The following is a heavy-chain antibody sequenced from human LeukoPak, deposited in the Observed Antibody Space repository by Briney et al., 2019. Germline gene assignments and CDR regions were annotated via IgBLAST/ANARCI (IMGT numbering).Heavy chain of an antibody. D-gene: IGHD2-21*02. J-gene: IGHJ4*02. CDR3: ARRRGGSSECGGDCYFDY. CDR2: IYYSGST. CDR1: GGSISSSSYY. V-gene: IGHV4-39*01. Sequence: SSETLSLTCTVSGGSISSSSYYWGWIRQPPGKGLEWIGSIYYSGSTYYNPSLKSRVTISVDTSKNQFSLKLSSVTAADTAVYYCARRRGGSSECGGDCYFDYWGQGTLVTVSS.